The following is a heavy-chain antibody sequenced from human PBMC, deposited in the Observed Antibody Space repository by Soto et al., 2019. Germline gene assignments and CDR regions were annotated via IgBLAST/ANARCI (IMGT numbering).Heavy chain of an antibody. CDR1: GFTVSNNY. CDR2: IYSGGST. CDR3: ATYSSLDY. D-gene: IGHD6-13*01. J-gene: IGHJ4*02. Sequence: EVQLVETGGGLIQPGGSLRLSCAASGFTVSNNYMSWVRQAPGKGLEWVSLIYSGGSTYYEDSVKGRFTISRDNSKNTLYLQMNRLRAEDTAVYYCATYSSLDYWGQGTLVTVSS. V-gene: IGHV3-53*02.